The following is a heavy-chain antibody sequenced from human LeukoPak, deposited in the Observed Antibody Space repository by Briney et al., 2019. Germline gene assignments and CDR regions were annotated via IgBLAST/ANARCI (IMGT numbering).Heavy chain of an antibody. CDR3: ARGGSSSWYDNWFDP. D-gene: IGHD6-13*01. J-gene: IGHJ5*02. CDR2: IYYSGST. CDR1: GGSISSYY. Sequence: PSETLSLTCTVSGGSISSYYWSWIRQPPGKGLEWIGYIYYSGSTNYNPSLKSRVTISVDTSKNQFSLKLSSATAADTAVYYCARGGSSSWYDNWFDPWGQGTLVTVSS. V-gene: IGHV4-59*01.